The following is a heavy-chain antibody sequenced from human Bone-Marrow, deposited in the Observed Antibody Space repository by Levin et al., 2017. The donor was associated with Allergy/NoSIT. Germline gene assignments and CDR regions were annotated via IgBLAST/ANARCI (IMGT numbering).Heavy chain of an antibody. J-gene: IGHJ5*02. V-gene: IGHV2-70*01. CDR1: GFSLSTSGMC. D-gene: IGHD4/OR15-4a*01. CDR3: ARVSYYDYGGNYIGRAWFDP. Sequence: SGPTLVKPTQTLTLTCTFSGFSLSTSGMCVSWIRQPPGKALEWLALIDWYDDKYYSASLKTRLTISKDTSKNQVVLTMTNTDPVDTATYYCARVSYYDYGGNYIGRAWFDPWGQGTLVTVSS. CDR2: IDWYDDK.